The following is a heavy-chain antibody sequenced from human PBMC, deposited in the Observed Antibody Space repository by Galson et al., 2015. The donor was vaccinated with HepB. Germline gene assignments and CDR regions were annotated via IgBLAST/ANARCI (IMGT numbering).Heavy chain of an antibody. Sequence: SLRLSCAASGFTFSSYGMYWVRQAPGKGLEWVAVVSNDVSSEYSADSVKGRFTIFRDNSRNTLYLQMNSLRAEDTAVYYCAKDASAAGIYYYYYYYMDVWGKGTTVTVSS. CDR3: AKDASAAGIYYYYYYYMDV. CDR2: VSNDVSSE. D-gene: IGHD2-21*01. J-gene: IGHJ6*03. V-gene: IGHV3-30*18. CDR1: GFTFSSYG.